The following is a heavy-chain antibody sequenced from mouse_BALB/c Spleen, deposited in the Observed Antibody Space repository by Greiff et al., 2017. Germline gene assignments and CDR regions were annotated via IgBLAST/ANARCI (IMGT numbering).Heavy chain of an antibody. J-gene: IGHJ3*01. CDR3: TRRGYYGYVAY. V-gene: IGHV6-6*02. CDR1: GFTFSNYW. CDR2: IRLKSNNYAT. D-gene: IGHD1-2*01. Sequence: EVKLVESGGGLVQPGGSMKLSCVASGFTFSNYWMNWVRQSPEKGLEWVAEIRLKSNNYATHYAESVKGRFTISRDDSKSSVYLQMNNLRAEDTGIYYCTRRGYYGYVAYWGQGTLVTVSA.